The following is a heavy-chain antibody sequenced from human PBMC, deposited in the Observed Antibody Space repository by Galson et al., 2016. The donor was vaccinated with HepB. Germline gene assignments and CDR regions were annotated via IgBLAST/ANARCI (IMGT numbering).Heavy chain of an antibody. CDR3: AKDPLAQLPYSSGWYNWFDP. CDR1: GFTFSGYA. J-gene: IGHJ5*02. D-gene: IGHD6-19*01. Sequence: SLRLSCAASGFTFSGYAMTWVRQAPGKGLELVAAISGGGENTYYADSVKGRFTISRDNSKNTLSLQMSRLRGDDTAIYYCAKDPLAQLPYSSGWYNWFDPWGQGTLVTVSS. V-gene: IGHV3-23*01. CDR2: ISGGGENT.